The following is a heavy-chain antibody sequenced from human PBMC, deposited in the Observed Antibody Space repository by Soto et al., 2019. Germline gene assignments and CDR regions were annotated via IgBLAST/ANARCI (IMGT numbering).Heavy chain of an antibody. CDR2: VNTIVSMS. CDR1: GDTFNFYS. CDR3: ASCSGSGYRAFAY. D-gene: IGHD2-8*02. V-gene: IGHV1-69*02. Sequence: QVQLVQSGAEVKRPGSSVKVSCKASGDTFNFYSINWVRQAPGLGLEWIGRVNTIVSMSNYAQTFQGRVKLTADKSTSTACLELISLRSEDTAIYYCASCSGSGYRAFAYWGQGAPVTVSS. J-gene: IGHJ4*02.